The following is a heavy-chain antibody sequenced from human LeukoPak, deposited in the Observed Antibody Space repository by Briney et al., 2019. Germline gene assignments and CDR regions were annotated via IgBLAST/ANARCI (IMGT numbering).Heavy chain of an antibody. V-gene: IGHV4-4*07. J-gene: IGHJ3*02. CDR2: IYSTGST. D-gene: IGHD6-19*01. CDR3: ARDRVAGTSGAFDI. CDR1: GGSISSYY. Sequence: SETLSLTCTVSGGSISSYYWSWIRQPAGEGLEWIGHIYSTGSTNYNPSLKSRVTLSVDRSKNQFSLRLNSVTAADTAVYYCARDRVAGTSGAFDIWGQGTMVTVSS.